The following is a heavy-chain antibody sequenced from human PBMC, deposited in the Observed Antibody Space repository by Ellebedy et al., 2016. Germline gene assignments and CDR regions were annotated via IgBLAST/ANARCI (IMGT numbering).Heavy chain of an antibody. D-gene: IGHD3-3*01. CDR1: GGSISSYY. CDR2: IYYRGST. J-gene: IGHJ4*02. CDR3: ASLGRWGSGVARLDY. V-gene: IGHV4-59*08. Sequence: GSLRLSCTVSGGSISSYYWSWIRQPPGKGLEWIGYIYYRGSTNYNPSLRSRVTMSADTSKNQLSLKLTSVTAADTAVYYCASLGRWGSGVARLDYWGQGTLVTVSA.